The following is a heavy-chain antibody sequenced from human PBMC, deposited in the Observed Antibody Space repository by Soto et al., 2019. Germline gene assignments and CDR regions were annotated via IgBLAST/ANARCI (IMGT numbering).Heavy chain of an antibody. CDR3: AKFAGGPYYYYYMDV. CDR1: GFTFSSYA. V-gene: IGHV3-23*01. CDR2: ISGSGGST. Sequence: EVQLLESGGGLVQPGGSLRLSCAASGFTFSSYAMNWVRQAPGKGLEWVSAISGSGGSTYYADSMRGRSTICIDTSKKPLYLQRNGLRAEDTAVYYCAKFAGGPYYYYYMDVWGKGTTVTVSS. J-gene: IGHJ6*03. D-gene: IGHD1-26*01.